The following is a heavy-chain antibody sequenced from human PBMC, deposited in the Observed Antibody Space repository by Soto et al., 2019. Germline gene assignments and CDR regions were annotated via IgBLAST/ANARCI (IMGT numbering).Heavy chain of an antibody. V-gene: IGHV1-2*04. J-gene: IGHJ6*03. D-gene: IGHD2-2*01. CDR1: GYTFTGYY. Sequence: EASVKVSCKASGYTFTGYYMHWVRQAPGQGLEWMGWINPNSGGTNYAQKFQGWVTMNRDTSISTAYMELRSLRSDDTAVYYCARCIRSTRHTTYYYYYYRDVWRKGTTVTVSS. CDR3: ARCIRSTRHTTYYYYYYRDV. CDR2: INPNSGGT.